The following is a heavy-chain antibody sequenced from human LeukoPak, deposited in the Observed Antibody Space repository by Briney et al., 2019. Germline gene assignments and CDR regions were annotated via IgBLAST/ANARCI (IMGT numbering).Heavy chain of an antibody. CDR3: ARVYCSSTSCHFDY. CDR1: GFTFPDAW. V-gene: IGHV3-53*01. J-gene: IGHJ4*02. Sequence: GGSLRLSCVASGFTFPDAWMTWVRQAPGKGLEWVSLIYSGGRTYYADSVKGRFTISRDNSKNTLYLQMSSLRAEDTAVYYCARVYCSSTSCHFDYWGQGTLVTVSS. CDR2: IYSGGRT. D-gene: IGHD2-2*01.